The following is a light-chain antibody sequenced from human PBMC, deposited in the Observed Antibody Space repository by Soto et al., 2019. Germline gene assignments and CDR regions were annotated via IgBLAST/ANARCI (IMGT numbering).Light chain of an antibody. V-gene: IGKV3-15*01. CDR1: QSVDSN. CDR3: QQYNNWRT. Sequence: EIVMTQSPATLSVSPGGRATLSCRASQSVDSNLAWYQQKPGQPPRLLIYDASTRATGIPARISGSGSGTESTLTISSLKSEDFAVYYCQQYNNWRTFGQGTKLEIK. J-gene: IGKJ1*01. CDR2: DAS.